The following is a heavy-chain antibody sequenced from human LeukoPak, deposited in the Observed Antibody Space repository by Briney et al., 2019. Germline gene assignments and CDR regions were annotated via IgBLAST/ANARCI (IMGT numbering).Heavy chain of an antibody. V-gene: IGHV3-21*04. D-gene: IGHD3-10*01. CDR1: GFTFSSYS. Sequence: GGSLRLSCAASGFTFSSYSMNWVRQAPGKGLEWVSSISSSSSYIYYADSVKGRFNISRDNSKNTLYLQMNSLRAEDTAVYYCAKEAAYGSGSHTYYFDYWGQGTLVTVSS. CDR3: AKEAAYGSGSHTYYFDY. J-gene: IGHJ4*02. CDR2: ISSSSSYI.